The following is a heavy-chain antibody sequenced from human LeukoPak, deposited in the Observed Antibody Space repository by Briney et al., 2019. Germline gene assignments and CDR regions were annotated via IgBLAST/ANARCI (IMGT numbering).Heavy chain of an antibody. CDR2: ISNDGRNT. J-gene: IGHJ4*02. CDR3: ARGYDYGDFGVVE. Sequence: GGSLRLSCAASGFTFSTYWMHWVRQVPGKGLMWVSRISNDGRNTIYADSVRGRFTISRDNAKNTLYLQINSLRAEDTAVYYCARGYDYGDFGVVEWGQGTLVTVSS. CDR1: GFTFSTYW. D-gene: IGHD4-17*01. V-gene: IGHV3-74*01.